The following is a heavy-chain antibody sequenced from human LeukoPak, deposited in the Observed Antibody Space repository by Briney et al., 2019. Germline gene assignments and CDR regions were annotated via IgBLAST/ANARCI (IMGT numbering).Heavy chain of an antibody. V-gene: IGHV3-30*04. CDR3: ARDHGGYSYGYYMDV. CDR1: GFTFSSYA. J-gene: IGHJ6*03. CDR2: ISYDGSNK. Sequence: PGGSLRLSCAASGFTFSSYAMHWVRQAPGKGLEWVAVISYDGSNKYYADSVKGRFTISRDNSKNTLYLQMNSLRAEDTAVYYCARDHGGYSYGYYMDVWGKGTTVTVSS. D-gene: IGHD5-18*01.